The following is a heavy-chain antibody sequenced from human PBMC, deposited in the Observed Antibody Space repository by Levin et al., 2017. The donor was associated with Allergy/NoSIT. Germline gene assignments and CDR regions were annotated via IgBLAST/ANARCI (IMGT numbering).Heavy chain of an antibody. CDR1: GGSISSSSYY. D-gene: IGHD2-2*01. V-gene: IGHV4-39*01. CDR2: IYYSGST. CDR3: AKHQSRIHIGVVPAARALEYFQH. J-gene: IGHJ1*01. Sequence: SQTLSLTCTVSGGSISSSSYYWGWIRQPPGKGLEWIGSIYYSGSTYYNPSLKSRVTISVDTSKNQFSLKLSSVTAADTAVYYGAKHQSRIHIGVVPAARALEYFQHWGQGTLVTVSS.